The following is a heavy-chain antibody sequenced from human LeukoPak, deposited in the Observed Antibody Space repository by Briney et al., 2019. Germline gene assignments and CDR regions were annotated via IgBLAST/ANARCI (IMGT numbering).Heavy chain of an antibody. CDR3: ARGTSWELLYYYYGMDV. CDR2: ISSSGSTI. Sequence: PGGSLRLSCAASGFTFSDYYMSWIRQAPGKGLEWVSYISSSGSTIYYADSVKGRFTISRDNAKNSLYLQMNSLRAEDTAVYYCARGTSWELLYYYYGMDVWGQGTTVTVSS. D-gene: IGHD1-26*01. V-gene: IGHV3-11*04. J-gene: IGHJ6*02. CDR1: GFTFSDYY.